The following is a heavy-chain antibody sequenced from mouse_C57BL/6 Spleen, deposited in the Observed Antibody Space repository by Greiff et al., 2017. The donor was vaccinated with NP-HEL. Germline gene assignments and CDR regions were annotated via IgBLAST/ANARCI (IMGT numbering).Heavy chain of an antibody. CDR2: IYPGDGDT. J-gene: IGHJ4*01. V-gene: IGHV1-80*01. CDR1: GYAFSSYW. CDR3: GYYGSSLFYAMDY. Sequence: QVQLQQSGAELVKPGASVKISCKASGYAFSSYWMNWVKRRPGKGLEWIGQIYPGDGDTNYNGKFKGKATLTADKSSSTAYMQLSSLTSEDSAVYFCGYYGSSLFYAMDYWGQGTSVTVSS. D-gene: IGHD1-1*01.